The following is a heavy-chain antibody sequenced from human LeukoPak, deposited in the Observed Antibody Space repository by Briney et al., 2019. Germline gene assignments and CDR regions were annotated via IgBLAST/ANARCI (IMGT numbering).Heavy chain of an antibody. Sequence: SETLSLTCTVSGGSISSYYWSWIRQPPGNGLERIGYIYYSGSTYYNPSLRSRGTISVDTSKNQFSLKLSSVPAADTAVYYCARSSEGRYYYDSSGFSYYYYMDVWGKGTTVTISS. CDR1: GGSISSYY. J-gene: IGHJ6*03. V-gene: IGHV4-59*01. D-gene: IGHD3-22*01. CDR2: IYYSGST. CDR3: ARSSEGRYYYDSSGFSYYYYMDV.